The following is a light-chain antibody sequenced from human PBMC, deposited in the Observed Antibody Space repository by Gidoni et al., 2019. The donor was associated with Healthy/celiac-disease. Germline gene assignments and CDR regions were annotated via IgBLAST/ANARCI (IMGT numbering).Light chain of an antibody. CDR3: SAWDSSLSAVV. Sequence: QAGLTQPPSVSKGLRQTATLTCTGNSNNVGNQGAAWLQQHQGHPPQLLSYRNNNRPSGISERFSASRSGNTASLTITGLQPEDEADYYYSAWDSSLSAVVFGGGTKLTVL. J-gene: IGLJ2*01. CDR1: SNNVGNQG. V-gene: IGLV10-54*04. CDR2: RNN.